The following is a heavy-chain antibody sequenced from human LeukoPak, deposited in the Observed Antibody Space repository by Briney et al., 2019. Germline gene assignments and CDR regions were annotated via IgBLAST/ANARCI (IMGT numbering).Heavy chain of an antibody. CDR2: INPNSGGT. V-gene: IGHV1-2*02. J-gene: IGHJ6*03. Sequence: ASVKVSCKASGYTFTGYYMHWVRQAPGQGLEWMGWINPNSGGTNYAQKFQGRVTMTRNTSTGTAYMELSSLRSEDTAVYYCARVYGSGSYYKISYYYYYMDVWGKGTTVTISS. D-gene: IGHD3-10*01. CDR1: GYTFTGYY. CDR3: ARVYGSGSYYKISYYYYYMDV.